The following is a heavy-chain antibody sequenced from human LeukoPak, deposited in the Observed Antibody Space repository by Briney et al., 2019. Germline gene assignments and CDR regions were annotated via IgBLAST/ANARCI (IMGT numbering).Heavy chain of an antibody. Sequence: ASVKVSCKASGYTFTSYGISWVRQAPGQGLEWMGLISAYNGNRNYAQKLQGRGTMTTDTSTSTAYMELRSLRSDDTAVYYCARVGCSSTSCRYSDVFRYVYYMDVWGKGTTVTISS. D-gene: IGHD2-2*01. CDR2: ISAYNGNR. CDR3: ARVGCSSTSCRYSDVFRYVYYMDV. CDR1: GYTFTSYG. V-gene: IGHV1-18*01. J-gene: IGHJ6*03.